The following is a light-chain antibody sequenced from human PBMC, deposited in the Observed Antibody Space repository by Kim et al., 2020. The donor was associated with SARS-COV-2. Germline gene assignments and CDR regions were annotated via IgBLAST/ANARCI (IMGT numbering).Light chain of an antibody. CDR2: AAS. CDR1: QGISSY. CDR3: QQYYSYPLR. Sequence: AIRITQSPSSLSASTGDRVTMTCRASQGISSYLAWYQQKPGKAPKLLIYAASTLQSGVPSRFSGSGSGTDFTLTISCLQSEDFATYYCQQYYSYPLRFGQGTKLEI. J-gene: IGKJ2*03. V-gene: IGKV1-8*01.